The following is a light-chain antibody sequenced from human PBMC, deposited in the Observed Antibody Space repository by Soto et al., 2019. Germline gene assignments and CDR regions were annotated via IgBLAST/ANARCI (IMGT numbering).Light chain of an antibody. CDR1: QSVGLS. Sequence: VLPQSPATLSVYAGGGATLSCRASQSVGLSLAWYQQKPGQPPRLLIYNASNRTTGIPARFSGSGSGTDFTLTISSLEPEDFAVYYCQQRGDWPPITFGQGTRLEIK. V-gene: IGKV3-11*01. CDR3: QQRGDWPPIT. J-gene: IGKJ5*01. CDR2: NAS.